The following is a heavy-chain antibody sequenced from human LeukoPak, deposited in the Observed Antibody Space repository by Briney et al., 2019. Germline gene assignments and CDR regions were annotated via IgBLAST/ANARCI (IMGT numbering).Heavy chain of an antibody. CDR3: AREYSSGWRYYYYYMDV. D-gene: IGHD6-19*01. J-gene: IGHJ6*03. CDR1: GFTVSSNY. Sequence: PGGSLRLSCAASGFTVSSNYMGWVRQAPGKGLEWVSVIYSGGSTYYADSVKGRFTISRDNSKNTLYLQMNSLRAEDTAVYYCAREYSSGWRYYYYYMDVWGKGTTVTVSS. V-gene: IGHV3-53*01. CDR2: IYSGGST.